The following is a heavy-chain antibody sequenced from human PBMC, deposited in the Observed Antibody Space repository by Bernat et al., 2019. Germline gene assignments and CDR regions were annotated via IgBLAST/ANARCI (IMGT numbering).Heavy chain of an antibody. CDR2: IKQDGSEK. D-gene: IGHD4-11*01. CDR1: GFTFSSYA. Sequence: VQLVESGGGVVQPGRSLRLSCAASGFTFSSYAMHWVRQAPGKGLEWVANIKQDGSEKYYVDSVKGRFTISRDNAKNSLYLQMNSLRAEDTAVYYCARAFSMTTDYFDNWGQGTLVTVSS. CDR3: ARAFSMTTDYFDN. J-gene: IGHJ4*02. V-gene: IGHV3-7*03.